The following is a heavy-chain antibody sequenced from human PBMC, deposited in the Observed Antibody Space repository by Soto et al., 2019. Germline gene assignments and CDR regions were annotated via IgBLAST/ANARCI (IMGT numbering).Heavy chain of an antibody. D-gene: IGHD3-10*01. Sequence: PSETLSLTCAVYGGSFSGYYWSWIRQPPGKGLEWIGEINHSGSTNYNPSLKSRVTISVDTSKNQFSLKLSSVTAADTAVYYCRGYGSGYYYYGMDVWGQGTTVTVSS. CDR3: RGYGSGYYYYGMDV. V-gene: IGHV4-34*01. CDR1: GGSFSGYY. J-gene: IGHJ6*02. CDR2: INHSGST.